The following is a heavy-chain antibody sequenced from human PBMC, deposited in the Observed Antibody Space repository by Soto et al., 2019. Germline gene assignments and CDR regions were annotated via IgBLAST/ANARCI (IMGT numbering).Heavy chain of an antibody. CDR3: ARDSELVPAAIRPYNWCDP. CDR2: ISAYNGNT. V-gene: IGHV1-18*01. J-gene: IGHJ5*02. Sequence: QVQLVQSGAEVKKPGASVKVSCKASGYTFTSYGISWVRQAPGQGLEWMGWISAYNGNTNYAQKLRGRVTMTTDTSTSTAYMELRSLRADDTAVYYCARDSELVPAAIRPYNWCDPWGQGTLVTVSS. CDR1: GYTFTSYG. D-gene: IGHD2-2*01.